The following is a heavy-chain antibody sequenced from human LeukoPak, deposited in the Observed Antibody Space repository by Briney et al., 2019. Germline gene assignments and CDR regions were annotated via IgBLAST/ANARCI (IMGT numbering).Heavy chain of an antibody. D-gene: IGHD1-26*01. V-gene: IGHV1-8*01. Sequence: ALVKVSCKASGYTFTNYDINWVRQATGQGLEWMGWMNPNSGNTGSAQKFQGRVSMTRNTSISTAYMELSSLRSEDTAVYYCAKGGVGVTPEFDYWGQGTLVTVSS. J-gene: IGHJ4*02. CDR3: AKGGVGVTPEFDY. CDR2: MNPNSGNT. CDR1: GYTFTNYD.